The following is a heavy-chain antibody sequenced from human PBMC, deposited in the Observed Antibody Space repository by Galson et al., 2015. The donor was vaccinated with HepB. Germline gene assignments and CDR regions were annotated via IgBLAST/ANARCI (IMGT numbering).Heavy chain of an antibody. CDR2: IKQDGSEK. J-gene: IGHJ5*02. D-gene: IGHD2-21*02. CDR3: AKDLLFGGDYNNWFDP. CDR1: GFTFSSYW. V-gene: IGHV3-7*03. Sequence: SLRLSCAASGFTFSSYWMSWVRQAPGKGLEWVANIKQDGSEKYYVDSVKGRFTISRDNAKNSLYLQMNSLRAEDTAVYYCAKDLLFGGDYNNWFDPWGQGTLVTVSS.